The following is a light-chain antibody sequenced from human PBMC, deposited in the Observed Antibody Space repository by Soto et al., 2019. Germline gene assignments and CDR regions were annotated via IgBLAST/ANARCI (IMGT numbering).Light chain of an antibody. J-gene: IGLJ3*02. Sequence: VLTQPPSASGTPGQRVTISCSGSSSNIGRNTVNWYQQFPGTAPKLLIYGNNQRPSGVPDRFYGSKSGTSASLAISGLQSEDEADYYCAAWDDSLSGPVFGGGTKVTVL. V-gene: IGLV1-44*01. CDR3: AAWDDSLSGPV. CDR1: SSNIGRNT. CDR2: GNN.